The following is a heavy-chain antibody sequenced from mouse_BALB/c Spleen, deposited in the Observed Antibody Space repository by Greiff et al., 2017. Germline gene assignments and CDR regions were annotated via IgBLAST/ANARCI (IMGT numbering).Heavy chain of an antibody. J-gene: IGHJ2*01. CDR3: ARIYYYGSSYSSSFDY. D-gene: IGHD1-1*01. CDR2: ISYSGST. CDR1: GYSITSDYA. V-gene: IGHV3-2*02. Sequence: DVQLQESGPGLVKPSQSLSLTCTVTGYSITSDYAWNWIRQFPGNKLEWMGYISYSGSTSYNPSLKSRISITRDTSKNQFFLQLNSVTTEDTATYYCARIYYYGSSYSSSFDYWGQGTTLTVSS.